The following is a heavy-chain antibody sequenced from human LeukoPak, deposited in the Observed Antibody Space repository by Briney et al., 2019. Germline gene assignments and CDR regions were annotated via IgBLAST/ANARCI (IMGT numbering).Heavy chain of an antibody. CDR1: GFTFSSYG. D-gene: IGHD3-10*01. CDR2: ISGSGGST. CDR3: AKLAKYFYGAETFYFFEH. V-gene: IGHV3-23*01. J-gene: IGHJ4*02. Sequence: GGTLRLSCAASGFTFSSYGMSWVRQAPGKGLEWVSAISGSGGSTYYADSLKGRFTISRDNSKNTLYLQMNSLRVEDTAVYYCAKLAKYFYGAETFYFFEHWGQGTPVTASS.